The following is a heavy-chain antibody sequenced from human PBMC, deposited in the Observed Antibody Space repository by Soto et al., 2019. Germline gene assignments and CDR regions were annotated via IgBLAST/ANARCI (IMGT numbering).Heavy chain of an antibody. CDR3: AKESLDYFDSGRFYAPAFDH. D-gene: IGHD3-10*01. V-gene: IGHV3-30*18. CDR2: ISFDGRDI. CDR1: GLTFSSFA. Sequence: QVQPVESGGGVVHPGTSLRLSCVTPGLTFSSFAMDWVRQAPGKGLEWVAAISFDGRDISYRESVKGRFTISRDKFKNTVYLQMNNLRPEDTAVYYCAKESLDYFDSGRFYAPAFDHWGQGTLVTVSS. J-gene: IGHJ4*02.